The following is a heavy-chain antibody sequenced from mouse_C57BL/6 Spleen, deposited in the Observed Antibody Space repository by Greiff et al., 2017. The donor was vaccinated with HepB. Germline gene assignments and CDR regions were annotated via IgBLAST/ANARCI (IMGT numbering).Heavy chain of an antibody. D-gene: IGHD1-1*01. CDR1: GYTFTSYW. V-gene: IGHV1-64*01. CDR2: IHPNSGST. Sequence: QVQLKESGAELVKPGASVKLSCKASGYTFTSYWMHWVKQRPGQGLEWIGMIHPNSGSTNYNEKFKSKATLTVDKSSSTAYMQLSSLTSEDSAVYYCARATVVATYYAMDYWGQGTSVTVSS. CDR3: ARATVVATYYAMDY. J-gene: IGHJ4*01.